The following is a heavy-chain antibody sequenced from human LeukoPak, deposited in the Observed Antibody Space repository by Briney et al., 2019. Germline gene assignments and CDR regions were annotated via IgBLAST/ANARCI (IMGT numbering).Heavy chain of an antibody. CDR2: ISSSSSTI. V-gene: IGHV3-48*01. D-gene: IGHD1-26*01. J-gene: IGHJ4*02. CDR1: GFTFSPYN. CDR3: ARVNGALYYFDY. Sequence: PGGSLRLSCAASGFTFSPYNMIWVRQAPGKGLEWISYISSSSSTISYADSVKGRFTISRDNAENSLYLQMNSLRAEDTAVYYCARVNGALYYFDYWGQGTLVTVSS.